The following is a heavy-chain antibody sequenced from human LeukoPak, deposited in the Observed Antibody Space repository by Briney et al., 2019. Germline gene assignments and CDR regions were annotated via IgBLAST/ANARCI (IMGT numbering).Heavy chain of an antibody. CDR1: GFSFSRYY. CDR2: LFSGGDT. D-gene: IGHD5-12*01. J-gene: IGHJ4*01. CDR3: ARQGYDSGFDY. V-gene: IGHV3-66*04. Sequence: GWSLRLSCAASGFSFSRYYMSWVRQAPGKGLEWVSVLFSGGDTYYADSEKDRFSISRDSSRETLFLQMNSLRADDTAVYYCARQGYDSGFDYWGHGTMVTVSS.